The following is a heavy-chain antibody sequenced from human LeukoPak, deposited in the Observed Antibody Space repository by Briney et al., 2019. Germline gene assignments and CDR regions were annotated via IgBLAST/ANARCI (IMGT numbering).Heavy chain of an antibody. Sequence: GGSLRLSCVTSGFTFSRYSMRWVRQAPGKGLEWVSSIYFTGNHISYAVSVKGRFTISRDNAKNSLYLQMDSLRAEDTAVYYCAREFSTVGNFDYWGQGTLVTVSS. V-gene: IGHV3-21*01. CDR2: IYFTGNHI. D-gene: IGHD3-3*02. CDR3: AREFSTVGNFDY. CDR1: GFTFSRYS. J-gene: IGHJ4*02.